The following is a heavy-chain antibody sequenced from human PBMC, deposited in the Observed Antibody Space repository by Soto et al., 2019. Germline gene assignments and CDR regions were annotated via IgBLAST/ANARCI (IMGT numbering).Heavy chain of an antibody. Sequence: GGSLRLSCAASGFTFSSYSMNWVRQAPGMGLEWVSYISSTSSTIYYADSVKGRFTISRDNAKNSLYLQMNSLRPEDTAVYYCGVGMERSSKVFDYWGQGTLVTVSS. CDR1: GFTFSSYS. J-gene: IGHJ4*02. D-gene: IGHD1-1*01. CDR3: GVGMERSSKVFDY. V-gene: IGHV3-48*01. CDR2: ISSTSSTI.